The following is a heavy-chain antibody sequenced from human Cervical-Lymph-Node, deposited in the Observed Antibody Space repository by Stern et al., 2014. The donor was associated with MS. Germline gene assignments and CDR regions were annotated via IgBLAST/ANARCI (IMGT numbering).Heavy chain of an antibody. CDR2: VHWNDNK. Sequence: QITLKESGPTLVKPTQTLTLTCTFSGFSLSTSGVGVAWIRQPPGKALEWLAPVHWNDNKRYSPSLRSRLTITKETSKNQVVLTMTNMDPLDTATYHCAHKGYDILSGNSLDYYFDYWGQGTLVTVSS. D-gene: IGHD3-9*01. CDR3: AHKGYDILSGNSLDYYFDY. J-gene: IGHJ4*02. CDR1: GFSLSTSGVG. V-gene: IGHV2-5*01.